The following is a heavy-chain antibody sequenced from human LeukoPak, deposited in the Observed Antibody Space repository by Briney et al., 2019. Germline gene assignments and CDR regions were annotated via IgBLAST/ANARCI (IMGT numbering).Heavy chain of an antibody. J-gene: IGHJ4*02. CDR2: ISYSGST. D-gene: IGHD5-18*01. CDR3: ARDRYSYGF. Sequence: SETLSLTCTVSGGSISSYYWSWIRQPPGKGLEWIGFISYSGSTYHNPSLKSRVTMSVDTSKNQFSLNLRSVTAADTAVYYCARDRYSYGFWGQGILVTVSS. CDR1: GGSISSYY. V-gene: IGHV4-59*01.